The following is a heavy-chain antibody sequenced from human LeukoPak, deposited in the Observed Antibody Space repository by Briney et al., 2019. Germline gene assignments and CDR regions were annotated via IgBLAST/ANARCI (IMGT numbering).Heavy chain of an antibody. CDR3: AREVVSIPSYFDS. CDR1: GFTFSGYA. Sequence: GGSLRLSCAASGFTFSGYAMTWVRQAPGKGLEWVSTITDSVSGGSTYYADSVKGRFTISRDNSKNTLYLQMSSLRAEDTAVYYCAREVVSIPSYFDSWGQGTLVTVSS. V-gene: IGHV3-23*01. D-gene: IGHD2-21*01. J-gene: IGHJ4*02. CDR2: ITDSVSGGST.